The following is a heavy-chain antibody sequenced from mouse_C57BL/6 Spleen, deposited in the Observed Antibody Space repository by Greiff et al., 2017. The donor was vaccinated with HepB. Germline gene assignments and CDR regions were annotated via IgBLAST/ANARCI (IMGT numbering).Heavy chain of an antibody. D-gene: IGHD1-1*01. V-gene: IGHV1-76*01. CDR3: ARTVGAY. CDR1: GYTFTDYY. CDR2: IYPGSGNT. Sequence: QVQLKQSGAELVRPGASVKLSCKASGYTFTDYYINWVKQRPGQGLEWIARIYPGSGNTYYNEKFKGKATLTAEKSSSTAYMQLSSLTSEDSAVYFCARTVGAYWGQGTLVTVAA. J-gene: IGHJ3*01.